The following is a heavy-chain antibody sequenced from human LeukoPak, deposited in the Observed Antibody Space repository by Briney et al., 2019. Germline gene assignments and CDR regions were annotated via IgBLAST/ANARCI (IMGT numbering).Heavy chain of an antibody. J-gene: IGHJ4*02. Sequence: ASVKVSCKASGYTFTSYAMHWVRQAPGQRLEWMGWINAGNGNTKYPQKFQDRVTITRDTSASTVYMELSSLRSEDTAVYHCARDRYYGSGSYSGSYNYFDYWAQGTLVTVSS. CDR2: INAGNGNT. D-gene: IGHD3-10*01. CDR3: ARDRYYGSGSYSGSYNYFDY. V-gene: IGHV1-3*01. CDR1: GYTFTSYA.